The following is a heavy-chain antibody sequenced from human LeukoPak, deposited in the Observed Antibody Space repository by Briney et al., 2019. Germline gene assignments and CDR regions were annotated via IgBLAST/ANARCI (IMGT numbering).Heavy chain of an antibody. CDR3: ARDAYSNYVYAFDI. V-gene: IGHV1-18*01. CDR2: ISAYNGNT. J-gene: IGHJ3*02. Sequence: ASVKVSCKASGYTFTSYGISWVRHAPGQGLEWMGWISAYNGNTNYAQKLQGRVTMTTDTSTSTAYMELRSLRSDGTAVYYCARDAYSNYVYAFDIWGQGKMVTVSS. D-gene: IGHD4-11*01. CDR1: GYTFTSYG.